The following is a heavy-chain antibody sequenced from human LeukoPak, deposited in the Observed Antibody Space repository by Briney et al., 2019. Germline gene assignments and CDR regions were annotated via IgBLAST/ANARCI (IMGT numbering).Heavy chain of an antibody. CDR1: GYTFISYG. CDR3: AREYMIVVVREGAFDI. J-gene: IGHJ3*02. CDR2: INPNSGGT. D-gene: IGHD3-22*01. V-gene: IGHV1-2*02. Sequence: AASVKVSCKASGYTFISYGISWVRQAPGQGLEWMGWINPNSGGTNYAQKFQGRVTMTRDTSISTAYMELSRLRSDDTAVYYCAREYMIVVVREGAFDIWGQGTMVTVSS.